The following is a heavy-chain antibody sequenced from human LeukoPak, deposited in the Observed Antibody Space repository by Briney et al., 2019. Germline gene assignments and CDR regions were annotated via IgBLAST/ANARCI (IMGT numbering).Heavy chain of an antibody. CDR1: GGSISSSSYY. CDR3: ARQGNWITMVRGVPNWFDP. CDR2: IYYSGST. J-gene: IGHJ5*02. Sequence: PSETLSLTCTVSGGSISSSSYYWGWIRQPPGRGLEWIGSIYYSGSTYYNPSLKSRVTISVDTSKNQFSLKLSSVTAADTAVYYCARQGNWITMVRGVPNWFDPWGQGTLVTVSS. V-gene: IGHV4-39*01. D-gene: IGHD3-10*01.